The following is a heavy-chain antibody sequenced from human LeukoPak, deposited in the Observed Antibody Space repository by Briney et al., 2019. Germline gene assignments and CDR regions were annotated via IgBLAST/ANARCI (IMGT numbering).Heavy chain of an antibody. D-gene: IGHD3-22*01. Sequence: SETLSLTCTVSGGSISSSSYYWGWIRQPPGKGLGWIGSIYYSGSTYYNPSLKSRVTISVDTSKSQFSLKLSSVTAADTAVYYCARDPAAYYYDSSGYNHLDYWGQGTLVTVSS. J-gene: IGHJ4*02. CDR3: ARDPAAYYYDSSGYNHLDY. CDR1: GGSISSSSYY. CDR2: IYYSGST. V-gene: IGHV4-39*07.